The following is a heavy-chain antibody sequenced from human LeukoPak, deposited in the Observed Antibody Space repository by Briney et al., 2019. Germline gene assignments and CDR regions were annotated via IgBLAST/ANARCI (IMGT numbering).Heavy chain of an antibody. V-gene: IGHV4-34*01. CDR2: INHSGST. D-gene: IGHD6-13*01. CDR3: ARESSSSWYRAFDY. J-gene: IGHJ4*02. CDR1: GGSFSGYY. Sequence: KPSETLSLTCAVYGGSFSGYYWSWIRQPPGKGLEWIGEINHSGSTNYNPSLKSRVTISVDTSKNQFSLELSSVTAADTAVYYCARESSSSWYRAFDYWGQGTLVTVSS.